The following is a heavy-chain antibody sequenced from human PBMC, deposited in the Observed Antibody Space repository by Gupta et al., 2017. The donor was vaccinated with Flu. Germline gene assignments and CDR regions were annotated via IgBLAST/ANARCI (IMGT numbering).Heavy chain of an antibody. Sequence: QAQLVQSGAEVNKPGASVKVPCKASGYPFTSYGISWVRQAPGQGLEWMGWISAYNGNTNYAQKLQGRVTMTTDTSTSTAYMELRSLRSDDTAVYYCARGLHSNPIVVVTVFDYWGQGTLVTVSS. J-gene: IGHJ4*02. V-gene: IGHV1-18*01. CDR1: GYPFTSYG. D-gene: IGHD2-21*02. CDR2: ISAYNGNT. CDR3: ARGLHSNPIVVVTVFDY.